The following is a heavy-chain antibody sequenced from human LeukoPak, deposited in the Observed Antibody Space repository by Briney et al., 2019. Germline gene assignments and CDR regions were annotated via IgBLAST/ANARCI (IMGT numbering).Heavy chain of an antibody. D-gene: IGHD2-2*01. CDR1: GYTFTGYY. CDR2: INPNSGGT. CDR3: ARVARRDIVVAPAAIVWFDP. Sequence: ASVKVSCKASGYTFTGYYMHWVRQARGQGLEWMGWINPNSGGTNYAQKFQGRVTMTRDTSISTAYMELSRLRSDDTAVYYCARVARRDIVVAPAAIVWFDPWGQGTLVTVSS. V-gene: IGHV1-2*02. J-gene: IGHJ5*02.